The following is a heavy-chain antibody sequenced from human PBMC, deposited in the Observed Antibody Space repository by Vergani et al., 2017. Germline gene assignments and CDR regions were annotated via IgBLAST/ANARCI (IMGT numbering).Heavy chain of an antibody. CDR1: GASMSSVGYY. CDR3: ARRSIAAGYSGLDS. J-gene: IGHJ4*02. CDR2: ILGGGTA. V-gene: IGHV4-61*02. D-gene: IGHD6-25*01. Sequence: QVQLQESGPGLVKPSQTLSLTCTVSGASMSSVGYYWTWIRQSAGKRLEWIGDILGGGTANYNPSFQGRVSMSVATSKNQFSLTQSSVNATDTAVYYCARRSIAAGYSGLDSWGQGTRVTVSS.